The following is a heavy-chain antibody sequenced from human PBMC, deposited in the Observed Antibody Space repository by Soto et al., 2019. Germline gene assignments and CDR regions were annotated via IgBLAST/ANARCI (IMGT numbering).Heavy chain of an antibody. D-gene: IGHD2-15*01. V-gene: IGHV4-39*01. Sequence: PSETLSLTCTVSHGSITSGDYFWAWIRQPPGKGLEFIGSVHSSGGIYYSPSLKSRASISIDKSKNQFSLKLTSVNAGDTAVYFCASVVVGATRQTGSDHWGQGTLVTVSS. CDR2: VHSSGGI. CDR1: HGSITSGDYF. CDR3: ASVVVGATRQTGSDH. J-gene: IGHJ4*02.